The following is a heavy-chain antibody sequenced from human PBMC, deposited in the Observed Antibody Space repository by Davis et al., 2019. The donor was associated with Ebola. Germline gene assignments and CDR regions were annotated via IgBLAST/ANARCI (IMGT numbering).Heavy chain of an antibody. D-gene: IGHD6-6*01. Sequence: SVKVSCKASGGTFSSYAISWVRQAPGQGLEWMGGIIPIFGTANYAQKFQGRVTITADESTSTAYMELSSLRSEDTAVYYCASSIAARPEYFQHWGQGTLVTVSS. CDR3: ASSIAARPEYFQH. CDR2: IIPIFGTA. CDR1: GGTFSSYA. J-gene: IGHJ1*01. V-gene: IGHV1-69*13.